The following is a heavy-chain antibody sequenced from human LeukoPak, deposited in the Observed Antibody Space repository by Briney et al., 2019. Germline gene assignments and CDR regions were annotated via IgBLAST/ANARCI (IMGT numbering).Heavy chain of an antibody. Sequence: PGGSLRLSCAASGFTFSSYAMSWVRQAPGKGLEWVGFIRSKAYGGTTEYAASVKGRFTISRDDSKSIAYLQMNSLKTEDTAVYYCTRGSRIVVVPAATPGFFDYWGQGTLVTVSS. CDR3: TRGSRIVVVPAATPGFFDY. J-gene: IGHJ4*02. CDR1: GFTFSSYA. CDR2: IRSKAYGGTT. V-gene: IGHV3-49*04. D-gene: IGHD2-2*02.